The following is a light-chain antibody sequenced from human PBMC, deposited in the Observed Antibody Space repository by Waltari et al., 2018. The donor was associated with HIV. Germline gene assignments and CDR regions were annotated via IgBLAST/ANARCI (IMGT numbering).Light chain of an antibody. CDR2: GAA. CDR3: QLLGTSPRLT. V-gene: IGKV3-20*01. CDR1: QNVGSTY. J-gene: IGKJ4*01. Sequence: ETGLTQSPGTLSLSPGERATLSCRASQNVGSTYLTWYQQKHGQPATLLLYGAATSATGMPDRFCGSGSATDFTLSISRLEPEDFAVYYCQLLGTSPRLTFGGGTKVEIK.